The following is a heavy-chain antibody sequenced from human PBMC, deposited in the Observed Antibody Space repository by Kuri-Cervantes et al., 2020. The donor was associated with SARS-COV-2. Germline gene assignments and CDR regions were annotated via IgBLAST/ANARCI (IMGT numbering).Heavy chain of an antibody. CDR1: GFTFSSYG. V-gene: IGHV3-33*01. Sequence: GGSLRLSCAASGFTFSSYGMHWVRQAPGKGLEWVAVIWYDGSNKYYADSVKGRFTISRDNAKNSLYLQMNSLRAEDTAVYYCARAGLYYDPSFDYWGQGTLVTVSS. J-gene: IGHJ4*02. CDR2: IWYDGSNK. D-gene: IGHD3-22*01. CDR3: ARAGLYYDPSFDY.